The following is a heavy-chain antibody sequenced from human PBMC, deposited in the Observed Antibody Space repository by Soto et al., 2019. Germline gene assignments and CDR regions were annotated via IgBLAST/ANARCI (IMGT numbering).Heavy chain of an antibody. J-gene: IGHJ4*02. Sequence: ASVKVSCKASGYTFTGYYMHWVRQAPGQGLEWMGWINPNSGGTNYAQKFQGWVTMTRDTSISTAYMELSRLRSDDTAVYYCARGAMITFGGVIPHFDYWGQGTLVTVSS. D-gene: IGHD3-16*02. CDR3: ARGAMITFGGVIPHFDY. CDR2: INPNSGGT. V-gene: IGHV1-2*04. CDR1: GYTFTGYY.